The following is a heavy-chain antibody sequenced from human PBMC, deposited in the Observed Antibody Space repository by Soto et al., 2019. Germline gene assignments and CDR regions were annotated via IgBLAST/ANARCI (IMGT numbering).Heavy chain of an antibody. CDR2: IIPIFGTA. D-gene: IGHD6-6*01. J-gene: IGHJ6*02. V-gene: IGHV1-69*13. CDR3: ARAMYSSSSVEVYYYGMDV. CDR1: GGTFSSYA. Sequence: ASVKVSCKASGGTFSSYAISWVRQAPGQGLEWMGGIIPIFGTANYAQKFQGRVTITADESTSTAYMELSSLRSEDTAVYYCARAMYSSSSVEVYYYGMDVWGQGTTVTVSS.